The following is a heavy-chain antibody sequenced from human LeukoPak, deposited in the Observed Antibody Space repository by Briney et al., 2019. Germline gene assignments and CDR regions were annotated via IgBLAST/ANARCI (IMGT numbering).Heavy chain of an antibody. J-gene: IGHJ2*01. CDR2: IYYSVST. V-gene: IGHV4-59*01. Sequence: SETLSLTCTVSGGSISSYYWSWFRQTPGKGPEWIGYIYYSVSTKYNPSLKSRVTISVDRSKNQFSLKLNSVTAADTAVYYCARYWGVQLWPHWYFDLWGRGSLVTVSS. D-gene: IGHD5-18*01. CDR3: ARYWGVQLWPHWYFDL. CDR1: GGSISSYY.